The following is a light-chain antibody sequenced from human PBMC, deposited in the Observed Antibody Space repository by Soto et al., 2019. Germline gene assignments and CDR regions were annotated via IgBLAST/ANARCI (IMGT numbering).Light chain of an antibody. Sequence: QSALTQPASVSGSPGQSITISCTGTSSDVGGYNYVSWYQQHPGKAPKLMLYDVSNRPSGVSNRFSGSKSGNTASRTISGLQAEDEADYCCSSYTSSTTLYVFGTGTKLTVL. V-gene: IGLV2-14*01. CDR3: SSYTSSTTLYV. J-gene: IGLJ1*01. CDR1: SSDVGGYNY. CDR2: DVS.